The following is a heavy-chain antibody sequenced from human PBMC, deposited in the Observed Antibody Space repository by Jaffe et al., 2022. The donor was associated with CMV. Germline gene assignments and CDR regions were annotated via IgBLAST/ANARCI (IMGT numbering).Heavy chain of an antibody. J-gene: IGHJ6*02. CDR3: ARCRRTVTTLQRDYYYYGMDV. V-gene: IGHV1-69*01. CDR2: IIPIFGTA. D-gene: IGHD4-17*01. CDR1: GGTFSSYA. Sequence: QVQLVQSGAEVKKPGSSVKVSCKASGGTFSSYAISWVRQAPGQGLEWMGGIIPIFGTANYAQKFQGRVTITADESTSTAYMELSSLRSEDTAVYYCARCRRTVTTLQRDYYYYGMDVWGQGTTVTVSS.